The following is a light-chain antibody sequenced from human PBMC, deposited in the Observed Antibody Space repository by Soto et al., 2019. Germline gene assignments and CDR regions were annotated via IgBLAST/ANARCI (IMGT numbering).Light chain of an antibody. J-gene: IGKJ2*01. CDR3: HQYKKGPPYT. V-gene: IGKV3-15*01. CDR2: SVS. Sequence: EIVLTQSPATLSVSPGESATLSCRASHSVSGNLAWYQQKPGQAPRLLVYSVSIRATNIPARFSGSGSGTEFTLTISSLQSEDFAVYFCHQYKKGPPYTFGQGTKTGDQT. CDR1: HSVSGN.